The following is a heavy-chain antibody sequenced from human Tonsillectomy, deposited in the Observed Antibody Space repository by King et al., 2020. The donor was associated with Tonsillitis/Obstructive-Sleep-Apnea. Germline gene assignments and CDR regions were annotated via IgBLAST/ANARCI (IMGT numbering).Heavy chain of an antibody. CDR3: ARVMMGVHGAFDP. J-gene: IGHJ5*02. Sequence: VQLVESGGGLVKPGGSLRLSCAASGFTFSDYYMSWIRQAPGKGLEWVSYISSSSSYTNYADSVKGRFTISRDNAKNSLYLQMNSLRAEDTAVYYCARVMMGVHGAFDPWGQGTLVTVSS. CDR2: ISSSSSYT. D-gene: IGHD1-1*01. V-gene: IGHV3-11*06. CDR1: GFTFSDYY.